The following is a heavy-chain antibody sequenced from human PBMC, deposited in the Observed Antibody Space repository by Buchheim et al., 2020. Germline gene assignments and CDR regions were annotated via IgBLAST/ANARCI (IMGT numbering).Heavy chain of an antibody. CDR3: ARALGRGASYWYFDL. CDR2: ISYDGSNK. J-gene: IGHJ2*01. Sequence: QVQLVESGGGVVQPGRSLRLSCAASGFTFSSYAMHWVRQAPGKGLEWVAVISYDGSNKYYADSVKGRFTISRDNSKNTLYLQMNSLRAEDTAVYYCARALGRGASYWYFDLWGRGTL. CDR1: GFTFSSYA. D-gene: IGHD1-26*01. V-gene: IGHV3-30-3*01.